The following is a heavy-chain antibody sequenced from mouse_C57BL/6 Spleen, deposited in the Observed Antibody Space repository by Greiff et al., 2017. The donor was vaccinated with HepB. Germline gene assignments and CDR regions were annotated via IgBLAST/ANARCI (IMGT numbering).Heavy chain of an antibody. CDR3: ARLGTTVGGYYFDY. CDR2: IYPGDGDT. Sequence: QVHVKQSGAELVKPGASVKISCKASGYAFSSYWMNWVKQRPGKGLEWIGQIYPGDGDTNYNGKFKGKATLTADKSSSTAYMQLSSLTSEDSAVYFCARLGTTVGGYYFDYWGQGTTLTVSS. J-gene: IGHJ2*01. CDR1: GYAFSSYW. V-gene: IGHV1-80*01. D-gene: IGHD1-1*01.